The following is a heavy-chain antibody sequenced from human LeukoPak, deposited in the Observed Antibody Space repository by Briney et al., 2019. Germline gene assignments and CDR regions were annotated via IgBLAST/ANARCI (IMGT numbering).Heavy chain of an antibody. CDR3: ARRVMSTYYYDSSGNYFDY. CDR1: GYTFTSYG. D-gene: IGHD3-22*01. Sequence: ASVKASCKASGYTFTSYGISWVRQAPGQGLEWMGWISAYNGNTNYAQKLQGRVTMTTDTSTSTAYMELRSLRSDDTAVYYCARRVMSTYYYDSSGNYFDYWGQGTLVTVSS. J-gene: IGHJ4*02. CDR2: ISAYNGNT. V-gene: IGHV1-18*01.